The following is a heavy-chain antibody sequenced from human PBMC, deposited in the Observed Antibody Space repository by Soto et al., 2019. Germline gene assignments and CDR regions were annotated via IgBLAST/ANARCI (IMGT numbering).Heavy chain of an antibody. D-gene: IGHD6-6*01. V-gene: IGHV3-9*01. CDR2: ITWNSDKI. J-gene: IGHJ4*02. CDR1: GFTFDDYA. Sequence: EVQLVESGGGLVQPGSSLRLSCAASGFTFDDYAMHWVRQAPGKGLEWVSGITWNSDKIDYADSVKGRFTISRDNAKKSLYLQMSSLRAEDTALYYCAKAILVGAARLSPAGDYWGQGTLVTVSS. CDR3: AKAILVGAARLSPAGDY.